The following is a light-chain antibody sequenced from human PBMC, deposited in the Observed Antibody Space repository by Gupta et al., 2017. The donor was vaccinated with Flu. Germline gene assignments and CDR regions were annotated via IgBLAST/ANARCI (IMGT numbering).Light chain of an antibody. V-gene: IGKV1-33*01. Sequence: DLQLTQSPSSLSASVGDRITITCQASQDITNFVNWYQQRPGQAPRLLIYDASNLEPRVPSKFSGSGSGTHFTFSIDGLQPGDVATYYCQQYFKFPLTFGGGTTVTI. CDR2: DAS. CDR1: QDITNF. CDR3: QQYFKFPLT. J-gene: IGKJ4*01.